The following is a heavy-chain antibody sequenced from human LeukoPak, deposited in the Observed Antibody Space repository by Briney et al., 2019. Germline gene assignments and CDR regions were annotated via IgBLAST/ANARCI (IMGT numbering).Heavy chain of an antibody. D-gene: IGHD6-6*01. Sequence: SETLSPTCTVSGGSISSYYCSWIRQPPGKGLEWIGYIYYSGSTNYNPSLKSRVTISVDTFMNQFSLMLTSVTAADTAVYYCAKTGSSIAARPPDYWGQGTLVIVSS. CDR3: AKTGSSIAARPPDY. CDR1: GGSISSYY. V-gene: IGHV4-59*12. J-gene: IGHJ4*02. CDR2: IYYSGST.